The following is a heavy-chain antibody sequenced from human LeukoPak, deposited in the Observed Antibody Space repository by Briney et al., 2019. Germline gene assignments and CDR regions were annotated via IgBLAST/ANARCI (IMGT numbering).Heavy chain of an antibody. V-gene: IGHV3-23*01. CDR2: ISGSGGST. Sequence: PGGSLRLSCAASGFTSSSYAMSWVRQAPGKGLEWVSAISGSGGSTYYADSVKGRFTISRDNSKNTLYLQMNSLRAEDTAVYYCAKGNPDDYSNLIDYWGQGTLVTVSS. J-gene: IGHJ4*02. D-gene: IGHD4-11*01. CDR1: GFTSSSYA. CDR3: AKGNPDDYSNLIDY.